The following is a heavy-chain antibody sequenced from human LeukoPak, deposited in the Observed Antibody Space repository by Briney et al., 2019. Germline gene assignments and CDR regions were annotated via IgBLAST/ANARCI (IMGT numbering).Heavy chain of an antibody. V-gene: IGHV4-34*01. Sequence: PSETLSLTCAVYGGSFSGYYWSWIRQPPGKGLEWIGEINHSGSTNYNPSLKSRVTISVDTSKNQFSLKLSSVTAADTAVYYCARGRGWVVVPAAVFDYWGQGTLVTVSS. D-gene: IGHD2-2*01. CDR1: GGSFSGYY. J-gene: IGHJ4*02. CDR2: INHSGST. CDR3: ARGRGWVVVPAAVFDY.